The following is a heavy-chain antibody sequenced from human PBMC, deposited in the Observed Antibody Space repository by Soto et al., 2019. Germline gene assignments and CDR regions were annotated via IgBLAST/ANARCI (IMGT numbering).Heavy chain of an antibody. J-gene: IGHJ6*02. CDR1: GGSISSSNW. D-gene: IGHD3-10*01. V-gene: IGHV4-4*02. Sequence: SETLPLTCAVSGGSISSSNWWSWVRQPPGKGLEWIGEIYHSGSTNYNPSLKSRVTISVDKSKNQFSLKLSSVTAADTAVYYCARDQNYYSSGSYYTVYYGMDVWGQGTTVT. CDR2: IYHSGST. CDR3: ARDQNYYSSGSYYTVYYGMDV.